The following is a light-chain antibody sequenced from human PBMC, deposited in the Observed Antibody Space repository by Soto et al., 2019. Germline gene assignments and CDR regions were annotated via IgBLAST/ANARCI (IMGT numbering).Light chain of an antibody. CDR2: AAS. CDR1: HGISSF. CDR3: QQSYSTPPRYT. J-gene: IGKJ2*01. Sequence: DIQVPQSPSSLSAWVRDRATITCLAVHGISSFLTGYHQKPGKTPKGLIYAASRLESGVPSRFRSSGSETDFTLTISSLQPEDYSTYYCQQSYSTPPRYTFGQRPK. V-gene: IGKV1-39*01.